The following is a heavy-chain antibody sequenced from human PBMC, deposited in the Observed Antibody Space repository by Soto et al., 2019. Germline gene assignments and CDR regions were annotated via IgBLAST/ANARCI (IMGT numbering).Heavy chain of an antibody. Sequence: QVQLVQSGAEVKKPGASVKVSCKASGDTFTDYYIHWVRQAPGQGLEWMGTVNPSGGHTTYAQHFLGRVTXTGXXSXSTLYMELTSLTSEDTAVYYCARGGHVVVVTAALDYWGQGTLVTVSS. V-gene: IGHV1-46*01. CDR3: ARGGHVVVVTAALDY. CDR1: GDTFTDYY. CDR2: VNPSGGHT. D-gene: IGHD2-21*02. J-gene: IGHJ4*02.